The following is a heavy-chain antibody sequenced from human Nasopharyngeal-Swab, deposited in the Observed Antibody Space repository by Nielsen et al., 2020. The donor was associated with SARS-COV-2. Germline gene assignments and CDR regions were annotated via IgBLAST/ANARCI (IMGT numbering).Heavy chain of an antibody. CDR3: ARGFLQTGFDY. D-gene: IGHD3-9*01. CDR2: TYYGSKWYN. J-gene: IGHJ4*02. V-gene: IGHV6-1*01. CDR1: GDSVSSSNVG. Sequence: SETLSLTCAISGDSVSSSNVGWNWIRQSPSRGLEWLGRTYYGSKWYNHYAPSVKSRVTIKPDTSKSQFSLQMDSVTPEDSAVYYCARGFLQTGFDYWGQGTLVTVSS.